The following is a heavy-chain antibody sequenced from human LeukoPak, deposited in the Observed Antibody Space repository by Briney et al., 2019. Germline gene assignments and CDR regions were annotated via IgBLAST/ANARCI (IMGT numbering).Heavy chain of an antibody. V-gene: IGHV3-64D*06. CDR2: VSNNGEST. Sequence: GGSLRLSCSASGFTFNKYVMHWVRQAPDKGLEYVSGVSNNGESTYYADSVKGRFTISRGNSKNTLYLQMSSLRPEDTAAYYCVKGEVRGYKKRGVDYWGQGTLVTVSS. CDR1: GFTFNKYV. CDR3: VKGEVRGYKKRGVDY. D-gene: IGHD5-18*01. J-gene: IGHJ4*02.